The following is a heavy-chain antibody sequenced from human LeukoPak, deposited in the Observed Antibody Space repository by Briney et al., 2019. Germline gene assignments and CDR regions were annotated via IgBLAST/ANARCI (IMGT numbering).Heavy chain of an antibody. J-gene: IGHJ4*02. CDR2: ISSSGSII. V-gene: IGHV3-11*04. D-gene: IGHD3-3*01. Sequence: GGSLRLSCAASGFTFSDYYMSWIRQAPGQGQGWDSYISSSGSIIYYADSVKGRFTISRDNAKNSLYVEMNSLRAEDTAVYYCGRTGDDFWSGSHFDYWGQGTLVTVSS. CDR3: GRTGDDFWSGSHFDY. CDR1: GFTFSDYY.